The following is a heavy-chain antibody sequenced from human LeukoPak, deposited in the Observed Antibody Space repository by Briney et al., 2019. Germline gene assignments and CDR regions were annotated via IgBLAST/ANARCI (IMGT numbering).Heavy chain of an antibody. Sequence: GRSLRLSCAASGFTFDDYAMHWVRQAPGKGLEWVSGISWNSGSIGYADSVKGRFTISRDNAKNSLYLQMNSLRAEDTAVYYCAKDLSSGSYSDYWGQGTLVTVSS. V-gene: IGHV3-9*01. CDR2: ISWNSGSI. CDR1: GFTFDDYA. CDR3: AKDLSSGSYSDY. J-gene: IGHJ4*02. D-gene: IGHD3-10*02.